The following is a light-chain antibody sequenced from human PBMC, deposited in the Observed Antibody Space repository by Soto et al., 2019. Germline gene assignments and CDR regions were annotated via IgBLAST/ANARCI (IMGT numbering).Light chain of an antibody. CDR3: QQYNNWPPTWT. Sequence: EIVLTQSPGTLSLSPGERATLSCGASQSVSNNYLAWYQQKPGQAPRLLIYGASTRATGIPARFSGSGSGTEFTLTINSLQSEDFAVYYCQQYNNWPPTWTFGQGTKVDIK. J-gene: IGKJ1*01. CDR1: QSVSNN. CDR2: GAS. V-gene: IGKV3-15*01.